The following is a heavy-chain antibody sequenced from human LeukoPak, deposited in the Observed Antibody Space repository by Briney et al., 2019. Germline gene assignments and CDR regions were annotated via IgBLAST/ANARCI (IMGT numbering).Heavy chain of an antibody. V-gene: IGHV3-23*01. CDR3: AVATIFGTSVKPGWFDY. Sequence: GGSLRLSCAASGFTFSNYAMRWVRQAPGKGLEWVSGISGSGDSTYYADSVKGRFTISRDNSKNTLYLQMNSLRAEDTAVYYCAVATIFGTSVKPGWFDYWGQGTLVTVSS. CDR2: ISGSGDST. J-gene: IGHJ4*02. D-gene: IGHD3-3*01. CDR1: GFTFSNYA.